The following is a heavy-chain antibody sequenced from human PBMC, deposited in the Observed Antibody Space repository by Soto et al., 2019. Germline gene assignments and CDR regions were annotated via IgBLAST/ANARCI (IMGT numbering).Heavy chain of an antibody. CDR3: ARGGVSDSWFDP. V-gene: IGHV4-30-4*01. J-gene: IGHJ5*02. CDR1: GGSISSGDYY. D-gene: IGHD3-10*01. Sequence: QVQLQESGPGLVKPSQTLSLTCTVSGGSISSGDYYWSWIRQPPGKGLEWIGYIYYSGSTYYNPSLMGSVTISVDTSKNQFSLKLSSVTAADTAVYYCARGGVSDSWFDPWGQGTLVTVSS. CDR2: IYYSGST.